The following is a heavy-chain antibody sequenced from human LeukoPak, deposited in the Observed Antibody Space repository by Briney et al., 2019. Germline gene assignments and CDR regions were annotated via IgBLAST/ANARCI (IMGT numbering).Heavy chain of an antibody. Sequence: GGSLRLSCAASGFTVSSTYTSWVRQAPGKGLEWVSVIYSGGNIYYIDSVKGRFTISRDNSKNTLYLQMNSLRAEDTAVYYCAKDPLTFGGVFDYWGQGTLVTVSS. CDR2: IYSGGNI. CDR1: GFTVSSTY. V-gene: IGHV3-53*01. J-gene: IGHJ4*02. CDR3: AKDPLTFGGVFDY. D-gene: IGHD3-16*01.